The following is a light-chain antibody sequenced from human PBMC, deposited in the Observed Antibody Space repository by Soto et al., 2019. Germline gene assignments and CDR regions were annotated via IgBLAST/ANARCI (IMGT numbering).Light chain of an antibody. CDR2: AAS. CDR1: QDINSY. Sequence: DVQMTQSPSSLSASVGDRVTITCRASQDINSYLAWYQQKPGNAPKSLIYAASSLQTGVPSRFSGSESGSDFTLTINNLQPEDSATYDCQQYNIYPLTFGGGTKVEI. J-gene: IGKJ4*01. V-gene: IGKV1D-16*01. CDR3: QQYNIYPLT.